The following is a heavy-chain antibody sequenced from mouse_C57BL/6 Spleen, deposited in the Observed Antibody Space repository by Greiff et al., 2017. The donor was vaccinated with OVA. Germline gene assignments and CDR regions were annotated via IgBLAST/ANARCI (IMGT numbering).Heavy chain of an antibody. Sequence: EVKVVESGGDLVKPGGSLKLSCAASGFTFSSYGMSWVRQTPDKRLEWVATISSGGSYTYYPDSVKGRFTISRDNAKNTLYLQMSSLKSEDTAMYYCARHSAGDFDYWGQGTTLTVSS. CDR3: ARHSAGDFDY. CDR2: ISSGGSYT. CDR1: GFTFSSYG. J-gene: IGHJ2*01. V-gene: IGHV5-6*01.